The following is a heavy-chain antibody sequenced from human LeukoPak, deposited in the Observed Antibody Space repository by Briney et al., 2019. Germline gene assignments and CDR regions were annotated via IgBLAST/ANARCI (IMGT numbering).Heavy chain of an antibody. D-gene: IGHD2-15*01. CDR1: GGSISSYY. J-gene: IGHJ4*02. Sequence: SETLSLTCTVSGGSISSYYWSWIRQPPGKGLEWIGYIYYSGSTNYNPSLKSRVTISVDTSKNQFSLKLSSVTAADTAVYYCARQSVGFPIDYWGQGTLVTVSS. CDR2: IYYSGST. V-gene: IGHV4-59*08. CDR3: ARQSVGFPIDY.